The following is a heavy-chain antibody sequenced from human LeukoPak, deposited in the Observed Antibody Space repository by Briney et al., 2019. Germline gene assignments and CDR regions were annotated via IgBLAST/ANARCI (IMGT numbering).Heavy chain of an antibody. V-gene: IGHV4-59*05. CDR2: IYYSGST. Sequence: SETLSLTCTVSGGSISSYYWSWIRQPPGKGLEWIGSIYYSGSTYYNPSLKSRVTISVDTSKNQFSLKLSSVTAADTAVYYCARRPSSWGGNWFDPWGQGTLVTVSS. CDR1: GGSISSYY. CDR3: ARRPSSWGGNWFDP. D-gene: IGHD6-13*01. J-gene: IGHJ5*02.